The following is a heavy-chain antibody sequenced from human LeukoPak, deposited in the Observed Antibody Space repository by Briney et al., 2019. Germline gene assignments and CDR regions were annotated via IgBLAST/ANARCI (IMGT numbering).Heavy chain of an antibody. V-gene: IGHV4-39*02. CDR1: GGSISSSSYY. D-gene: IGHD2-2*01. Sequence: SETLSLTCTVSGGSISSSSYYWGWIRQPPGKGLEWIGSIYYSGSTYYNPSLKSRVTISVDTSKNQFSLKLSSVTAADTAVYYCARDQTVVPAATRYYYYYGMDVWGQGTTVTVSS. CDR2: IYYSGST. J-gene: IGHJ6*02. CDR3: ARDQTVVPAATRYYYYYGMDV.